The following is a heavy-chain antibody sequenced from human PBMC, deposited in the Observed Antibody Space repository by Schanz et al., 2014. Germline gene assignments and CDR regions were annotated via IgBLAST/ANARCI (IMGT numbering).Heavy chain of an antibody. Sequence: VQLVESGGGVVRPGGSLRLSCVASGFTFFGSFAMSWVRQAPGKGLEWVAIIWYDGSNKYYADSVKGRFTISRDNSKNTLFLQMSSLRAEDTAVYYCARDGDFDYWGQGTLVTVSS. CDR3: ARDGDFDY. J-gene: IGHJ4*02. V-gene: IGHV3-33*08. CDR1: GFTFFGSFA. CDR2: IWYDGSNK.